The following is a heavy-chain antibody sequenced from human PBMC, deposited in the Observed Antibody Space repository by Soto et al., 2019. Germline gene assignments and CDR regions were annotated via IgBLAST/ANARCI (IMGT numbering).Heavy chain of an antibody. J-gene: IGHJ4*02. CDR2: IIPILGIA. D-gene: IGHD5-12*01. Sequence: QVQLVQSGAEVKKPGSSVKVSCKASGGTFSSYTISWVRQAPGQGLEWMGRIIPILGIANYAQKFQGRVTITADKSTSTAYMELSSLRSEDTAVYYCARDGEDVVGEVYFDYWGQGTLVTVSS. CDR3: ARDGEDVVGEVYFDY. V-gene: IGHV1-69*08. CDR1: GGTFSSYT.